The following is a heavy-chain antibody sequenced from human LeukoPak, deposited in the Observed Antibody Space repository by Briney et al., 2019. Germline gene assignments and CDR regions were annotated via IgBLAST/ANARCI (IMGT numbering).Heavy chain of an antibody. J-gene: IGHJ4*02. V-gene: IGHV3-7*01. CDR3: ARDVAWGRFDF. CDR2: IEPRGSAT. D-gene: IGHD1-26*01. CDR1: GFTLGTYW. Sequence: GGSLRLSCAASGFTLGTYWVTWVRQAPGKGLEWVANIEPRGSATYYVDPVKGRFTISRDNAKNLVYLHMNSLRAEDTALYYCARDVAWGRFDFWGQGTLATVSS.